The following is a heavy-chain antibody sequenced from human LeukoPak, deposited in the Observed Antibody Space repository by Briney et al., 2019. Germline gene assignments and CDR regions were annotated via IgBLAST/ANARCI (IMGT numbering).Heavy chain of an antibody. Sequence: GGSLRLSCAASGFTFSSYAMNWVRQAPGKGLEWVSAINGDNGNTYYTDSVKGRFTISRDNSKNTLFLQMNSLRAEDTAVYYCAKAPNYDILTSPLDYWGQGTLVTVSS. V-gene: IGHV3-23*01. CDR3: AKAPNYDILTSPLDY. J-gene: IGHJ4*02. D-gene: IGHD3-9*01. CDR1: GFTFSSYA. CDR2: INGDNGNT.